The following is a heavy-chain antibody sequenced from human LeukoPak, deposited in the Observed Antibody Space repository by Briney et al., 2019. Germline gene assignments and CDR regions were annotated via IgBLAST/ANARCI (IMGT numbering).Heavy chain of an antibody. Sequence: ASVKVPCKASGGTFSSYAISWVRQAPGQGLEWMGRIIPILGIANYAQKFQGRVTITADKSTSTAYMELSSLRSEDTAVYYCARGRDGYNSWFDPWGQGTLVTVSS. CDR1: GGTFSSYA. V-gene: IGHV1-69*04. CDR2: IIPILGIA. D-gene: IGHD5-24*01. CDR3: ARGRDGYNSWFDP. J-gene: IGHJ5*02.